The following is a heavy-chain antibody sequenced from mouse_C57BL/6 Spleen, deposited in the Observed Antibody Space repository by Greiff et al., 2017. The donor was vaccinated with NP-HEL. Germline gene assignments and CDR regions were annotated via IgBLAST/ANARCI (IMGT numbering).Heavy chain of an antibody. CDR2: IYWDDDK. CDR3: ARKDSVVAPCDY. J-gene: IGHJ2*01. Sequence: ESGPGILQSSQTLSLTCSFSGFSLSTSGMGVSWIRQPSGKGLEWLAHIYWDDDKRYHPSMKRLLTISKDTPRNQVFLKITSVDTADTATYYCARKDSVVAPCDYWGQGTTLTVSS. CDR1: GFSLSTSGMG. V-gene: IGHV8-12*01. D-gene: IGHD1-1*01.